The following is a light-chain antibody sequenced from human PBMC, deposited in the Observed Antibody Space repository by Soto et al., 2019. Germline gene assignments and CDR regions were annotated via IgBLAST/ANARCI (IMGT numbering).Light chain of an antibody. Sequence: QSALTQPASVSGSPGQSITISCTGTSSDIGSYNLVSWYQQHPGKAPKLMIYEGSKRPSGVSNRFSGSKSGNTASLTISGLQAEDEAVYYCCSYAGSSTTVFGTGTELTVL. CDR2: EGS. V-gene: IGLV2-23*01. J-gene: IGLJ1*01. CDR3: CSYAGSSTTV. CDR1: SSDIGSYNL.